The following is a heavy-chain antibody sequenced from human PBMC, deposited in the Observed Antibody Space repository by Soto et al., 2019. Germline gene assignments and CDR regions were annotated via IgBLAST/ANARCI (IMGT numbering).Heavy chain of an antibody. CDR1: GFTFSNSA. V-gene: IGHV1-58*02. CDR3: AARSGYYTSYYYMDV. CDR2: IVVGSENT. J-gene: IGHJ6*03. D-gene: IGHD3-3*01. Sequence: SVKVSCKASGFTFSNSAIQWVRQTRGQRLEWIGWIVVGSENTNYVRELHGRFTITRVMSISAAYMDLSCLSSEDTAIYFCAARSGYYTSYYYMDVWGEGTTVTVSS.